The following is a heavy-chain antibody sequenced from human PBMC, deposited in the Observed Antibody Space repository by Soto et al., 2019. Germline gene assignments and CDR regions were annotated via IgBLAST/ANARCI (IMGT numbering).Heavy chain of an antibody. CDR2: ISGSGDST. CDR3: AHSFEDCSGGSCYYRNY. Sequence: GGSLRLSCAASGFTFSNYAMTWVRQAPGKGLEWVSAISGSGDSTRYADSVKGRFTISRDNSKNTLYLQMTNMDPVDTATYYCAHSFEDCSGGSCYYRNYWGQGTLVTVSS. V-gene: IGHV3-23*01. J-gene: IGHJ4*02. D-gene: IGHD2-15*01. CDR1: GFTFSNYA.